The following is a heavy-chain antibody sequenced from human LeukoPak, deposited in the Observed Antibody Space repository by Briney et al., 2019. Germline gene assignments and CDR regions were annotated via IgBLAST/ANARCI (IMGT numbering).Heavy chain of an antibody. CDR3: AKRGVVIRVILVGFHKEAYYFDS. V-gene: IGHV3-23*01. D-gene: IGHD3-22*01. Sequence: GGSLRLSCAVSGITLSNYGMNWVRQAPGKGLEWVAGISGSGGGTNYADSVKGRFTISRDNSKNTLYLQMNSLRAEDTAVYFCAKRGVVIRVILVGFHKEAYYFDSWGQGALVTVSS. J-gene: IGHJ4*02. CDR1: GITLSNYG. CDR2: ISGSGGGT.